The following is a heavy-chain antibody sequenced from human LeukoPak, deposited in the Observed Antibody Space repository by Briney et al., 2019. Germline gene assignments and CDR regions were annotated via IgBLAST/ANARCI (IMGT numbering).Heavy chain of an antibody. Sequence: SETLSLTCTVSGGSISSSSYYWGWIRQPPGKGLEWIGSIYYSGSTYYNPSLKSRVTISVDTSKNQFSLKLSSVTAADTAVYYCARGRGITIFGVVIKRDYYYYYMDVWGKGTTVTVSS. CDR3: ARGRGITIFGVVIKRDYYYYYMDV. J-gene: IGHJ6*03. D-gene: IGHD3-3*01. CDR1: GGSISSSSYY. V-gene: IGHV4-39*07. CDR2: IYYSGST.